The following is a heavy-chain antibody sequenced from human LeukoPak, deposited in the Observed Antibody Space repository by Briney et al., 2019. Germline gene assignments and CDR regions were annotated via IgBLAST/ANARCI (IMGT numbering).Heavy chain of an antibody. CDR3: ARGGEVDY. D-gene: IGHD3-16*01. CDR1: RYTFTSYA. CDR2: MNPNRGNT. V-gene: IGHV1-8*01. Sequence: ASLKVSSKASRYTFTSYAINWARQATGQGLEWMGWMNPNRGNTGYAQKFQGRVTLTRNTSISTAYMELSSLRSEATAVYFCARGGEVDYWGQGTLVTVSS. J-gene: IGHJ4*02.